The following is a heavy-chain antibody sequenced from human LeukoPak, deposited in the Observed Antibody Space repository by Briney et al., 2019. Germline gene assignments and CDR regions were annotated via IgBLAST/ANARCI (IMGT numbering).Heavy chain of an antibody. V-gene: IGHV4-59*12. CDR3: ARDTYYYNSDTSWSDVFDI. J-gene: IGHJ3*02. CDR2: INHSGST. D-gene: IGHD3-22*01. Sequence: SETLSLTCTVSGGSISSYYWSWIRQPAGKGLEWIGEINHSGSTNYNLSLKSRVTISVDTSKNQFSLKLSSVTAADTAVYYCARDTYYYNSDTSWSDVFDIWGQGTMVTVSS. CDR1: GGSISSYY.